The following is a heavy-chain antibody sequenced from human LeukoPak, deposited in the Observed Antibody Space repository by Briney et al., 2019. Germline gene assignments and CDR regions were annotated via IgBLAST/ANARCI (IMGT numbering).Heavy chain of an antibody. CDR1: GGSISSSSYY. CDR3: ARGRYYDRSGRNYFDY. V-gene: IGHV4-39*07. J-gene: IGHJ4*02. D-gene: IGHD3-22*01. CDR2: IYYSGST. Sequence: SETLSLTCTVSGGSISSSSYYWGWIRQPPGKGLEWIGSIYYSGSTYYNPSLKSRVTMSVDTSKNQFSLKLSSVTAADTAVYYCARGRYYDRSGRNYFDYWGQGTLVTVSS.